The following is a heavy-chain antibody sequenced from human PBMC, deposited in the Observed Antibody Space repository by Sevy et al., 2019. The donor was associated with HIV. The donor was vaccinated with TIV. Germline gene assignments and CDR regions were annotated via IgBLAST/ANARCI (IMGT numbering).Heavy chain of an antibody. Sequence: GESLKISCAASGFTFSSYSMNWVRQAPGKGLEWVSYISSSSSTIYYADSVKGRFTISRDNAKNSLYPQMNSLRDEDTAVYYCARLGYCSGGSCYWGPGVDYWGQGTLVTVSS. CDR2: ISSSSSTI. J-gene: IGHJ4*02. V-gene: IGHV3-48*02. CDR1: GFTFSSYS. CDR3: ARLGYCSGGSCYWGPGVDY. D-gene: IGHD2-15*01.